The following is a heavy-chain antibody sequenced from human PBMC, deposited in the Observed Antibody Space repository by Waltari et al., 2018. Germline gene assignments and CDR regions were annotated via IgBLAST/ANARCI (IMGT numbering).Heavy chain of an antibody. J-gene: IGHJ4*02. Sequence: QVQLQQWGAGLLKPSETLSLICAVYGGSFSGYYWSWIRQPPGKGLEWIGEINHSGSTNYNPYLKSRVNISVGTSKNQFSLKLSSVTAADTAVYYCARGWAFGGSGKIDYWGQGTLVTVSS. V-gene: IGHV4-34*01. CDR2: INHSGST. D-gene: IGHD3-10*01. CDR1: GGSFSGYY. CDR3: ARGWAFGGSGKIDY.